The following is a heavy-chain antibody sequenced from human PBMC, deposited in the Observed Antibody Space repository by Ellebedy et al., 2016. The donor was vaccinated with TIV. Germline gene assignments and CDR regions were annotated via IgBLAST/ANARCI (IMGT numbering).Heavy chain of an antibody. D-gene: IGHD2-15*01. CDR2: INPSGGST. V-gene: IGHV1-46*01. CDR1: GYTFTSYY. J-gene: IGHJ4*02. Sequence: ASVKVSXXASGYTFTSYYIHWVRQAPGQGLEWMGIINPSGGSTSYAQRFQGRVTMTRDTSTSTVYMEVSSLRSEDTAVYHCARSRSLVGDCSGGSCYCFDYWGQGSLVTVSS. CDR3: ARSRSLVGDCSGGSCYCFDY.